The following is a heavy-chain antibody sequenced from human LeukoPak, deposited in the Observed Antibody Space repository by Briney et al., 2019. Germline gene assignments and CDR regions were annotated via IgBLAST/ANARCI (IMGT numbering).Heavy chain of an antibody. CDR2: FDPEDGET. CDR1: GYTLTELS. CDR3: ATGGPYYYDSSGYHPNFDY. V-gene: IGHV1-24*01. D-gene: IGHD3-22*01. J-gene: IGHJ4*02. Sequence: ASVKVSCKVSGYTLTELSMHWVRQAPGKGLEWMGGFDPEDGETIYAQKFQGRVTMTEDTSTDTAYMGLSSLRSEDTAVYYCATGGPYYYDSSGYHPNFDYWGQGTLVTVSS.